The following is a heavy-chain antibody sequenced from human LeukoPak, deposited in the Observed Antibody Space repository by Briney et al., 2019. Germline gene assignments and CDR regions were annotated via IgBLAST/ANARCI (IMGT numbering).Heavy chain of an antibody. CDR2: IYYSGST. Sequence: TSETLSLTCTVTGDSISSYYWSWIRQPPGKGLEWIGYIYYSGSTNYNPSLKSRVTISVDTSKNQFSLKLSSVTAADTAVYYCARERRYGGNLGAFDIWGQGTMVTVSS. D-gene: IGHD4-23*01. V-gene: IGHV4-59*12. J-gene: IGHJ3*02. CDR1: GDSISSYY. CDR3: ARERRYGGNLGAFDI.